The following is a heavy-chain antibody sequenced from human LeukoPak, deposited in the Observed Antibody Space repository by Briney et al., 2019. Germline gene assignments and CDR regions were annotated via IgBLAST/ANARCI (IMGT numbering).Heavy chain of an antibody. CDR2: ISTSTSYI. Sequence: GGSLRLSCAASGFTFNSYGMNWVRQAPGQGLEWVSSISTSTSYIYYADSVKGRFTISRDNAKNSLYLQMNSLRAEDTAVYYCARLAVVAATEDPYYYKYGMDVWGQGTTVTVSS. J-gene: IGHJ6*02. CDR1: GFTFNSYG. D-gene: IGHD2-15*01. V-gene: IGHV3-21*01. CDR3: ARLAVVAATEDPYYYKYGMDV.